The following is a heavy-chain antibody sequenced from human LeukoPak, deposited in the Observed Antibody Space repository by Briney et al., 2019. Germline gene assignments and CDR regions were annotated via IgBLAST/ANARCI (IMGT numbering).Heavy chain of an antibody. Sequence: GGSLRLSCAASGFTFSSYWMHWVRQAPGKGLLWVSRINTDGSSTNLADSVRGRFTISRDNAKNTLYLQMNSLRAEDTAVYYCTRDLSGTYYGRFDYWGQGTLVTVSS. CDR2: INTDGSST. V-gene: IGHV3-74*01. CDR1: GFTFSSYW. CDR3: TRDLSGTYYGRFDY. D-gene: IGHD1-26*01. J-gene: IGHJ4*02.